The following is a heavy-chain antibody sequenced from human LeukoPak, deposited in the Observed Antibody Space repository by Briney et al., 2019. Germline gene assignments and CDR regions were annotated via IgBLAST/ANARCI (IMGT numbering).Heavy chain of an antibody. CDR1: GFTFSSYG. CDR2: ISYDGSNK. V-gene: IGHV3-30*18. CDR3: ANGSIAVAGILDY. Sequence: GGSLRLSCAASGFTFSSYGMHWVRQAPGKGLEWVAVISYDGSNKYYADSVKGRFTISRDNSKNTLYLQMNSLRAEDTAVYYCANGSIAVAGILDYWGQGTLVTVSS. D-gene: IGHD6-19*01. J-gene: IGHJ4*02.